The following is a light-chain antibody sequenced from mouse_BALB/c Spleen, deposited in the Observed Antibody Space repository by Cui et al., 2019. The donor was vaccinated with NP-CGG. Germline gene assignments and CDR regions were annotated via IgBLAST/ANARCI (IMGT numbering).Light chain of an antibody. J-gene: IGLJ1*01. V-gene: IGLV1*01. CDR3: ALWYSTWV. Sequence: QAVVTQESALTTSPGGTVILTCRSSTGAVTTSNYANWVQEKPDHLFNGLIGGSNRLAAGAPARFSAPLIEDKAALTTAGEKNEDAAIYFAALWYSTWVFGGGTKLTVL. CDR1: TGAVTTSNY. CDR2: GSN.